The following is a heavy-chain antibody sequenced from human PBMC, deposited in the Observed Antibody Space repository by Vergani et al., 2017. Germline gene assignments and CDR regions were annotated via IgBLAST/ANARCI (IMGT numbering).Heavy chain of an antibody. CDR2: IYYSGNT. CDR3: ARASVETTMRRREYYYYMDV. D-gene: IGHD5-18*01. Sequence: QVQLQESGPGLVKASQTLSLTCSVSGAYVGSGGYYWSWVRQRPGMGLDWIGYIYYSGNTYFNPSLKNRVSMSADTSKNQVSLKVSSVTAADTAVYYCARASVETTMRRREYYYYMDVWGEGTTVTVSS. V-gene: IGHV4-31*03. CDR1: GAYVGSGGYY. J-gene: IGHJ6*03.